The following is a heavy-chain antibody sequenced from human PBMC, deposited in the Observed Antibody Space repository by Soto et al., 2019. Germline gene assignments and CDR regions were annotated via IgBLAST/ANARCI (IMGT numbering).Heavy chain of an antibody. Sequence: QVQLVQSGAEVKKPGASVKVSCKASGYTFTSYGISWVRQAPGQGLEWMGWISAYNGNTNYAQKLQGRVTMTTDTSTSTAYMELRGLRSDDTAVYYCARGRGYPLNSSGWYQFDYWGQGTLVTVSS. J-gene: IGHJ4*02. D-gene: IGHD6-19*01. CDR2: ISAYNGNT. V-gene: IGHV1-18*01. CDR1: GYTFTSYG. CDR3: ARGRGYPLNSSGWYQFDY.